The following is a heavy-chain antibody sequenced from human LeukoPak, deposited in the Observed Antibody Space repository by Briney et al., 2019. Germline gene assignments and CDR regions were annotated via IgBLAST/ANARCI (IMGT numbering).Heavy chain of an antibody. J-gene: IGHJ4*02. D-gene: IGHD3-22*01. Sequence: PGRSLRLPCAASGFTFDDYAMHWVRQAPGKGLEWVSGISWNSGSIGYADSVKGRFTISRDNAKNSLYLQMNSLRAEDTAVYYCAREARHYYDNSNYYPALDYWGQGTLVTVSS. CDR3: AREARHYYDNSNYYPALDY. CDR2: ISWNSGSI. CDR1: GFTFDDYA. V-gene: IGHV3-9*01.